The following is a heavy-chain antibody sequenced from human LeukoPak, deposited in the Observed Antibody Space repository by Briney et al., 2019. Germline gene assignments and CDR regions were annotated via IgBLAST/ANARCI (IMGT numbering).Heavy chain of an antibody. V-gene: IGHV4-34*01. Sequence: SDTLSLTCAVYGGSFSGYYWSWIRQPPGKGLEWIGKINHSGSTNYNPSLKSRVTISVDTSKNQFSLKLSSVTAADTAVYYCARRSGWRYAFDIWGQGTMVTVSS. J-gene: IGHJ3*02. D-gene: IGHD6-19*01. CDR1: GGSFSGYY. CDR2: INHSGST. CDR3: ARRSGWRYAFDI.